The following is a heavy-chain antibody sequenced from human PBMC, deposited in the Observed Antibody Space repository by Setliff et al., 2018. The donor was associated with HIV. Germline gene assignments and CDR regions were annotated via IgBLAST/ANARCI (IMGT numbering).Heavy chain of an antibody. Sequence: GASVKVSCKASGYTFTSYGITWVRQAPGQGLEWMGEITPFVGITNYAQKFQGRVTISADESTATASIELSSLTSQDTAVYYCARDKGIREAASLDYWGQGSLVTVSS. CDR2: ITPFVGIT. J-gene: IGHJ4*02. CDR1: GYTFTSYG. D-gene: IGHD6-13*01. V-gene: IGHV1-69*10. CDR3: ARDKGIREAASLDY.